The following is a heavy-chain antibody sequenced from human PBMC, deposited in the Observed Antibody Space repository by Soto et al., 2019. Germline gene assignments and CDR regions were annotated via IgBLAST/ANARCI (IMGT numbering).Heavy chain of an antibody. CDR3: TRAKPLPYKSGSGKGYYGMDV. CDR2: IYYNSGIT. J-gene: IGHJ6*02. V-gene: IGHV4-31*03. CDR1: GGSIRSGGYF. Sequence: QVQLQESGPGLVKPSQTLSLTCIVSGGSIRSGGYFWSWVRQHPGKGLEWIGNIYYNSGITYYSRTLKNRVSIAEDASNNPFSLDLSSVSAADTALYFCTRAKPLPYKSGSGKGYYGMDVWGQGTTVIVS. D-gene: IGHD3-10*01.